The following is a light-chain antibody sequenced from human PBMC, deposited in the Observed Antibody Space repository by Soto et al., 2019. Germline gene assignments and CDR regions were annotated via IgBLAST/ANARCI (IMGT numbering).Light chain of an antibody. CDR1: SSDVGSYNL. CDR3: CSYAGSSTFLYV. V-gene: IGLV2-23*03. J-gene: IGLJ1*01. Sequence: QSVLTQPASVSGSPGQSITISCTGTSSDVGSYNLVSWYQQHPGKAPKLMIYEGSKRPSGVSNHFSGSKSGNTASLTISGLQAEDEADYYCCSYAGSSTFLYVFGTGTKVTVL. CDR2: EGS.